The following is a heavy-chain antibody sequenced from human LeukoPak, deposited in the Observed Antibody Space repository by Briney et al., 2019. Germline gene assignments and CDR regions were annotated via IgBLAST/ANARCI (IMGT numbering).Heavy chain of an antibody. CDR3: TTYNSRDAFDI. V-gene: IGHV3-15*05. J-gene: IGHJ3*02. D-gene: IGHD2/OR15-2a*01. CDR2: IKSKTDGGTT. CDR1: GFTVRNGW. Sequence: KPGGSLRLSCAASGFTVRNGWMSWVRQAPGKGLEWVGRIKSKTDGGTTDYAAPVKGRFTISRDDSKNTLYLQMNSLKTEDTAVYYCTTYNSRDAFDIWGQGTMVTVPP.